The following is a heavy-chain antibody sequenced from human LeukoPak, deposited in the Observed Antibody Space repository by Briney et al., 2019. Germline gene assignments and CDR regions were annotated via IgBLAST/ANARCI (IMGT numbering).Heavy chain of an antibody. V-gene: IGHV1-2*04. CDR1: GYTFTGYY. Sequence: GASVKVSCKASGYTFTGYYMHWVRQAPGQGLEWMGRINPNSGGTNYAQKFQGWVTTTRDTSISTAYMELSRLRSDDTAVYYCARGGSEIYDILTGDNWFDPWGQGTLVTVSS. CDR3: ARGGSEIYDILTGDNWFDP. D-gene: IGHD3-9*01. J-gene: IGHJ5*02. CDR2: INPNSGGT.